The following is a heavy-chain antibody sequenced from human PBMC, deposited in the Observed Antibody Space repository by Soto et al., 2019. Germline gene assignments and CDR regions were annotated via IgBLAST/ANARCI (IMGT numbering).Heavy chain of an antibody. V-gene: IGHV5-51*01. CDR1: GYMFTDYW. J-gene: IGHJ5*01. CDR3: ARHGSAPYSTTVYGDS. Sequence: AASLKISWKASGYMFTDYWIAGVRQMPGKGMERMGIINGVYSETKYSPSFQGQVTTSADKSINTAYLQWSSLKASDTAMYYWARHGSAPYSTTVYGDSWGQGTLVTFSS. CDR2: INGVYSET. D-gene: IGHD6-13*01.